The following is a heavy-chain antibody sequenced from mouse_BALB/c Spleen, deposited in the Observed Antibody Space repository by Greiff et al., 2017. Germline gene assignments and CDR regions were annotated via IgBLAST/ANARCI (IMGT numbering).Heavy chain of an antibody. CDR2: ISSGGSYT. D-gene: IGHD1-1*01. J-gene: IGHJ4*01. CDR3: PLTYMDY. V-gene: IGHV5-6-4*01. CDR1: GFTFSSYT. Sequence: EVKLMESGGGLVKPGGSLKLSCAASGFTFSSYTMSWVRQTPEKRLEWVATISSGGSYTYYPDSVKGRFTISRDNAKNTLYLQMSSLKSEDTAMYYCPLTYMDYWGQGTSVTVSS.